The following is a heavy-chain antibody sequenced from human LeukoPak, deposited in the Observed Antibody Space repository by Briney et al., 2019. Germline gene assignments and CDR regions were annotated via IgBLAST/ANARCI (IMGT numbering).Heavy chain of an antibody. CDR1: GGSISNFY. J-gene: IGHJ4*02. D-gene: IGHD2-21*01. CDR2: IYNSGIT. Sequence: SETLSLTCTVSGGSISNFYWGWIRQPPGKGLEWIGYIYNSGITNYNPSLKSRVTISVDTSKNQFSLKLSSVTAADTAVYYCARYFGGYSAGFDYWGQGTLVTVSS. CDR3: ARYFGGYSAGFDY. V-gene: IGHV4-59*12.